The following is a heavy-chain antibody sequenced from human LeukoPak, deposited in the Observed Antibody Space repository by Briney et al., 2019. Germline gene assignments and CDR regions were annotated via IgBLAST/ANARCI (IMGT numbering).Heavy chain of an antibody. V-gene: IGHV1-2*02. Sequence: EASVKVSCKPSGYTFTDYYMHWVRQAPGQGLEWMGWINPNSGGTNYAQKFQGRVTMTRDTSISTVYMEMSRLTSDDTAVYYCARGAVRVVGYFDYWGQGTLVTVSS. CDR3: ARGAVRVVGYFDY. CDR2: INPNSGGT. J-gene: IGHJ4*02. D-gene: IGHD1-26*01. CDR1: GYTFTDYY.